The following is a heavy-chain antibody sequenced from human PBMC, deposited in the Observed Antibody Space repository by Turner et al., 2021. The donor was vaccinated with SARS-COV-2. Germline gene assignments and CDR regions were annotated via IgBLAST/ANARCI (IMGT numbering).Heavy chain of an antibody. V-gene: IGHV4-59*08. J-gene: IGHJ6*02. Sequence: QVQLQESGPGLVSPSETLSLTCTVSGGSISSKSWSWIRQSPGRGLEWIGYFYKIGSIDYNPTLRSRVTISVDTSKNQLSLNLISMTAADTAVYYCARHQGSTSGYDHGMNVWGQGTAGIVS. CDR3: ARHQGSTSGYDHGMNV. D-gene: IGHD1-1*01. CDR1: GGSISSKS. CDR2: FYKIGSI.